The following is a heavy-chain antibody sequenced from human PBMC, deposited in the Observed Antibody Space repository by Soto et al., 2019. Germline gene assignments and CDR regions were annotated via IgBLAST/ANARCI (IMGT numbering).Heavy chain of an antibody. CDR3: ARDRNVYYYDSSGYAEFGD. Sequence: GGSLRLSCAASGFTFSSYSMNWVRQAPGKGLEWVSYISSSSSTIYYADSVKGRFTISRDNAKNSLYLQMNSLRDEDTAVYYCARDRNVYYYDSSGYAEFGDWGQGTLVTVSS. D-gene: IGHD3-22*01. J-gene: IGHJ4*02. V-gene: IGHV3-48*02. CDR1: GFTFSSYS. CDR2: ISSSSSTI.